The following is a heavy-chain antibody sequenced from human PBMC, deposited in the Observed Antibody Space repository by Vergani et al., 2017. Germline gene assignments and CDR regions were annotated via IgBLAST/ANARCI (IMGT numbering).Heavy chain of an antibody. CDR1: GFTFSSYS. CDR3: ARDSRYEYVWGSYRPDWMDP. D-gene: IGHD3-16*02. CDR2: ISSSFSYI. V-gene: IGHV3-21*01. J-gene: IGHJ5*02. Sequence: EVQLVESGGGLVKPGGSLRLSCAASGFTFSSYSMNWVRQAPGKGLEWVSSISSSFSYIYYADSMKGRFTISRDNAKNSLHLQLNSLRAEDTAVYYCARDSRYEYVWGSYRPDWMDPWGEGTLVTVS.